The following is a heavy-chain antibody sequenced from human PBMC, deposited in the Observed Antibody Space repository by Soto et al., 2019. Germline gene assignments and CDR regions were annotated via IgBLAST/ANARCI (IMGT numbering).Heavy chain of an antibody. Sequence: QFPLQESGPTLVTPTQTLTLTCTFSGFSLSTSGVGEGWIRQLPGTALGWLGLIYCNDDQRYRPPLTSRLTITKDTSKNHVVLTMTNMDPVDTATYYCAHKTAGPPHINWLDPWGKGTLFTVSS. CDR1: GFSLSTSGVG. V-gene: IGHV2-5*01. CDR3: AHKTAGPPHINWLDP. J-gene: IGHJ5*02. CDR2: IYCNDDQ.